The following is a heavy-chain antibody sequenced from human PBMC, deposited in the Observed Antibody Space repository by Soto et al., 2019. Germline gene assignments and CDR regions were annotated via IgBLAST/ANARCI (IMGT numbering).Heavy chain of an antibody. Sequence: SETLSLTCTVSGGSISSYYWSWIRQPPGKGLEWIGYIYYSGSTNYNPSLKSRVTISVDTSKNQFSLKLSSVTAADTAVYYCARVGSVKPGIAVAGTGVWFDYWGQGTLVTVSS. J-gene: IGHJ4*02. CDR3: ARVGSVKPGIAVAGTGVWFDY. CDR1: GGSISSYY. V-gene: IGHV4-59*01. CDR2: IYYSGST. D-gene: IGHD6-19*01.